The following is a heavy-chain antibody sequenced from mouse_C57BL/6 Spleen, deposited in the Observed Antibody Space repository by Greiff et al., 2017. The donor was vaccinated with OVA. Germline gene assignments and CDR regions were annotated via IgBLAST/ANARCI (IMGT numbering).Heavy chain of an antibody. D-gene: IGHD1-1*01. J-gene: IGHJ2*01. CDR3: ARWATTVVATDYFDY. Sequence: QVQLQQPGAELVRPGSSVKLSCKASGYTFTSYWMDWVKQRPGQGLEWIGNIYPSDSETHYNQKFKDKATLTVDKSSSTAYMQLSSLTSEDSAVYYCARWATTVVATDYFDYWGQGTTLTVSS. CDR1: GYTFTSYW. V-gene: IGHV1-61*01. CDR2: IYPSDSET.